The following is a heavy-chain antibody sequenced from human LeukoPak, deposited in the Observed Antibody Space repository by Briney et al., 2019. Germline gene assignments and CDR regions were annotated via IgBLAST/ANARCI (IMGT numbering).Heavy chain of an antibody. J-gene: IGHJ4*02. CDR3: ARSCSGGSCYFN. CDR1: GGSISTSSYY. CDR2: IYYSGST. V-gene: IGHV4-39*07. Sequence: SETLSLTCTVSGGSISTSSYYWGWIRQPPGKGLEWIGSIYYSGSTYYNPSLKSRVTISVDTSKNQFSLKLSSVTAADTAVYYCARSCSGGSCYFNWGQGTLVTVSS. D-gene: IGHD2-15*01.